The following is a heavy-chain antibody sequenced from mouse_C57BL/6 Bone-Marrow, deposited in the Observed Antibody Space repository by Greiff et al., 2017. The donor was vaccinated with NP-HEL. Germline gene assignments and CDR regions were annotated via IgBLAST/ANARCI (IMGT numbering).Heavy chain of an antibody. CDR3: ARHDGLYYAMDY. D-gene: IGHD2-3*01. CDR1: GFTFSSYG. CDR2: ISSGGSYT. V-gene: IGHV5-6*01. J-gene: IGHJ4*01. Sequence: EVKVVESGGDLVKPGGSLKLSCAASGFTFSSYGMSWVRQTPDKRLEWVATISSGGSYTYYPDSVKGRFTISRDNAKNTLYLQMSSLKSEDTAMYYCARHDGLYYAMDYWGQGTSVTVSS.